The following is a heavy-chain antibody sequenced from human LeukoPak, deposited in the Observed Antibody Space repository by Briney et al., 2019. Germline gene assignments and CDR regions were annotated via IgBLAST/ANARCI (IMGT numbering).Heavy chain of an antibody. CDR3: AKALHYYDNSGYFYYFDY. Sequence: GGSLRLSCAHPGLTFRSYAMSWVRQAPGKGLEWVSAISGSGGSTYYADSVKGRFTIFRDNSKNTLYLQMNSLRAEDTAVYYCAKALHYYDNSGYFYYFDYWGQGTLVTVSS. V-gene: IGHV3-23*01. CDR1: GLTFRSYA. CDR2: ISGSGGST. D-gene: IGHD3-22*01. J-gene: IGHJ4*02.